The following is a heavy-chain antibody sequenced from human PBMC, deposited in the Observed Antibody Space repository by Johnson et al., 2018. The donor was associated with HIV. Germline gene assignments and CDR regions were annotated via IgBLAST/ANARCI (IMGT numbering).Heavy chain of an antibody. CDR1: GFAFNAYG. J-gene: IGHJ3*02. V-gene: IGHV3-30*02. CDR3: ARAIVVDDDAFDI. Sequence: QVQLVESGGGVVQPGGSLTLSCAASGFAFNAYGMHWVRQAPGKGLQWVTFIRYDGSNKYYADSVNGRFTISRDNSKNTLYLQMNSLGAEDTAVFCCARAIVVDDDAFDIWGQGTMVTVSS. CDR2: IRYDGSNK. D-gene: IGHD3-22*01.